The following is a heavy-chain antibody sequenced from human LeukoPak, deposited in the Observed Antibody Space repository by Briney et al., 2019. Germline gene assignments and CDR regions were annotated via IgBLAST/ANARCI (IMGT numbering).Heavy chain of an antibody. CDR2: IGIDSGNT. CDR1: GFTFSDYS. J-gene: IGHJ4*02. V-gene: IGHV3-48*01. CDR3: ARDYKYAFDN. Sequence: GGSLRLSCAASGFTFSDYSMNWVRQAPGKGLEWISYIGIDSGNTNYADSVKGRFTISGDKAKNSLYPQMNSLRVEDTAVYYCARDYKYAFDNWGQGSLVTVCS. D-gene: IGHD5-24*01.